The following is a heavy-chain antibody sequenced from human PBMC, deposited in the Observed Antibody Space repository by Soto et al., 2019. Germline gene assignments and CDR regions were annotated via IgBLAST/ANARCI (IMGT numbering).Heavy chain of an antibody. Sequence: EVQLLESGGGFLQPGGSLRLSCTASGFSFSNYGMSWVRQAPGKGLDWVSGISETHRGSYYADSVKGRFTISRDNSKNTLYLQMNSLRAEDTAVYYCATMPPPPDIWGPYRHRIYFDTWGQGTLVAVSS. V-gene: IGHV3-23*01. D-gene: IGHD3-16*02. CDR3: ATMPPPPDIWGPYRHRIYFDT. J-gene: IGHJ1*01. CDR2: ISETHRGS. CDR1: GFSFSNYG.